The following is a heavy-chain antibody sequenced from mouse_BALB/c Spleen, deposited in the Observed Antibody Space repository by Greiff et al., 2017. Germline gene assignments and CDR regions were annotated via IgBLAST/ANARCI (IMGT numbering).Heavy chain of an antibody. CDR3: ARVYDGYFYAMDY. CDR1: GFSLTGYG. CDR2: IWGDGST. D-gene: IGHD2-3*01. Sequence: VQLQESGPGLVAPSQSLSITCTVSGFSLTGYGVNWVRQPPGKGLEWLGMIWGDGSTDYNSALKSRLSISKDNSKSQVFLKMNSLQTDDTARYYCARVYDGYFYAMDYWGQGTSVTVSS. J-gene: IGHJ4*01. V-gene: IGHV2-6-7*02.